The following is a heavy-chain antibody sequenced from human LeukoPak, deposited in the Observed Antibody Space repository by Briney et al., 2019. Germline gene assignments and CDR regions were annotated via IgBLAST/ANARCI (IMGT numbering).Heavy chain of an antibody. CDR2: ISESATT. V-gene: IGHV3-48*02. CDR3: ARDEAYAFHF. Sequence: GGSLRLSCAASGFTFRNYAMNWVRQAPGKGLEWLSYISESATTHYADSVKGRFTISRDNAKNSLYLQMNILRDEDTAVYYCARDEAYAFHFWGQGTMVTVSS. CDR1: GFTFRNYA. J-gene: IGHJ3*01.